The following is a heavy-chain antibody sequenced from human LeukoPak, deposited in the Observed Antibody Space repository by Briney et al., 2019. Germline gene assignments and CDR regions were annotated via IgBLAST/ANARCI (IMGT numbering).Heavy chain of an antibody. D-gene: IGHD3-22*01. Sequence: SETLSLTCAVYGGSFSGYYWSWIRQPPGKGLEWIGEINHSGSTNYNPSLKSRVTISVDTSKNQFSLKLSSVTAADTAVYYCARLNYYDSSGYYYAGGNAFDIWGQGTMVTVSS. CDR2: INHSGST. J-gene: IGHJ3*02. CDR3: ARLNYYDSSGYYYAGGNAFDI. V-gene: IGHV4-34*01. CDR1: GGSFSGYY.